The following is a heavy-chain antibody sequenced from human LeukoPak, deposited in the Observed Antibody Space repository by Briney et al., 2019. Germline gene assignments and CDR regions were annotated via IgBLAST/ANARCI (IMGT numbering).Heavy chain of an antibody. V-gene: IGHV3-23*01. Sequence: PGGSLRLSCAASGFTFSSYARSWVRQAPGKGLEWVSAISGSGGSTYYAESVKGRFTISRDNSKNTLYLQMNSLRAEDTAVYYCAKDRYGTYYYDSSGYYSPILGYWGQGTLVTVSS. CDR3: AKDRYGTYYYDSSGYYSPILGY. D-gene: IGHD3-22*01. CDR1: GFTFSSYA. J-gene: IGHJ4*02. CDR2: ISGSGGST.